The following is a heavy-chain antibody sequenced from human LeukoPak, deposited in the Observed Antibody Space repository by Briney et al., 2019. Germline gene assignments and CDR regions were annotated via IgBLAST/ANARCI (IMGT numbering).Heavy chain of an antibody. CDR3: ARGPYSLGAFDI. CDR1: GFTVSSTY. Sequence: GGSLRLSCAASGFTVSSTYMSWVRQTPGKRLEWVSVIYVGGNTHYADSVKGRFTISRDNSKNTLYLQMNSLRAEDTAVYYCARGPYSLGAFDIWGQGTMVTVSS. CDR2: IYVGGNT. V-gene: IGHV3-53*01. D-gene: IGHD3-16*02. J-gene: IGHJ3*02.